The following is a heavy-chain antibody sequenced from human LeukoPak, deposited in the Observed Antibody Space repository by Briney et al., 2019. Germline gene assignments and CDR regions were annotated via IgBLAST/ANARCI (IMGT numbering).Heavy chain of an antibody. CDR2: INSDGSST. CDR3: AKAAGYSTSWSDY. J-gene: IGHJ4*02. V-gene: IGHV3-74*01. Sequence: PGGSLRLSCAASGFTFSGYWMHWVRQAPGKGLVWVSRINSDGSSTRYADSVKGRFTISRDNAKNTLYLQMNSLRAEDTGVYYCAKAAGYSTSWSDYWGQGTLVTVSS. CDR1: GFTFSGYW. D-gene: IGHD6-13*01.